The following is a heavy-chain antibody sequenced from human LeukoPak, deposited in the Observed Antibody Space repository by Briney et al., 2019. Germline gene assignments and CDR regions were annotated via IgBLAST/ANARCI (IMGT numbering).Heavy chain of an antibody. J-gene: IGHJ4*02. CDR1: GYTFTDHY. CDR3: ATVSPYYYDSSGYYYPLDY. CDR2: VDPEDGET. V-gene: IGHV1-69-2*01. Sequence: ATVKISCKVSGYTFTDHYMHWVQQAPGKGLEWMGLVDPEDGETIYAEKFQGRVTITADTSTDTAYMELSSLRSEDTAVYYCATVSPYYYDSSGYYYPLDYWGQGTLVTVSS. D-gene: IGHD3-22*01.